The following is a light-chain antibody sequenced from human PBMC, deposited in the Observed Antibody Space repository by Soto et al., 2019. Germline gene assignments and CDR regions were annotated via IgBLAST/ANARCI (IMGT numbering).Light chain of an antibody. J-gene: IGKJ4*01. CDR2: RVS. CDR1: QTITT. CDR3: QQYGNLPLT. Sequence: EIVLTQSPGTLSLSPGERATLSCRASQTITTLAWYQRKPGQAPRLLIYRVSSRATGVPDRFSGSGSGTDYTLTISRLEPEDFAVYYYQQYGNLPLTFGGGTKV. V-gene: IGKV3-20*01.